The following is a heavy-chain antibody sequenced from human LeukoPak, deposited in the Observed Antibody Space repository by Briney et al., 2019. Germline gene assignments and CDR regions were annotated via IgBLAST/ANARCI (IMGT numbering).Heavy chain of an antibody. D-gene: IGHD2-2*01. Sequence: PGGSLRLSCAASGFTFSSYSMNWVRQAPGKGLEWVSSITLSGGSTFYADSVKGRFTISRDNSKNTLYLQMNSLGAEDTAVYYCAKRGNPAVGHHYLDVWGEGTTVSVSS. CDR1: GFTFSSYS. J-gene: IGHJ6*03. V-gene: IGHV3-23*01. CDR2: ITLSGGST. CDR3: AKRGNPAVGHHYLDV.